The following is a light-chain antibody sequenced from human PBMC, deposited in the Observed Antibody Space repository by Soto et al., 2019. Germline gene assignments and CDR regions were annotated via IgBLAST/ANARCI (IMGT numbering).Light chain of an antibody. J-gene: IGLJ2*01. Sequence: QSALTQPPSASGSPGQSVTISCTGTSSDVGGYNYVSWYQQHPGKAPKLIIYEVSKRPSGVPDRFSGSKSGNTASLTVSGLQAEDEAEFYCSSYACSNNLLFGGGTKLTVL. CDR2: EVS. CDR1: SSDVGGYNY. CDR3: SSYACSNNLL. V-gene: IGLV2-8*01.